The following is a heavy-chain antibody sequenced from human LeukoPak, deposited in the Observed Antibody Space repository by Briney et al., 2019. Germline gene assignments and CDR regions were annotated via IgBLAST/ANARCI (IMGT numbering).Heavy chain of an antibody. CDR3: ARESPDYYGSGAFDY. V-gene: IGHV3-23*01. CDR2: ISGRRDST. CDR1: GFTFSSYG. J-gene: IGHJ4*02. Sequence: GGSLRLSCAASGFTFSSYGVSWVRQAPGKGLEWVSTISGRRDSTSYADSVKGRFTISRDNAKNSLYLQMNSLRAEDTAVYYCARESPDYYGSGAFDYWGQGTLVTVSS. D-gene: IGHD3-10*01.